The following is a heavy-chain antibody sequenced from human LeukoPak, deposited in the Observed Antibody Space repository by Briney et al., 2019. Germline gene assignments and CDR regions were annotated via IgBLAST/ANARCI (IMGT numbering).Heavy chain of an antibody. CDR2: ISGSGGST. D-gene: IGHD3-10*01. CDR1: GFTFSSYA. J-gene: IGHJ4*02. V-gene: IGHV3-23*01. Sequence: QAGGSLRLSCAASGFTFSSYAMSWVRQAPGKGLQWVSGISGSGGSTYYADSVKGRFTISRDNSKNTPYVQMNSLRAEDTAVYYCAKSRGSGLFDYWGQGTLVTVAS. CDR3: AKSRGSGLFDY.